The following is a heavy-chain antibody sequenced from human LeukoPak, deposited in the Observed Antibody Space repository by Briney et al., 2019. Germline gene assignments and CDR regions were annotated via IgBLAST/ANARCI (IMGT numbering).Heavy chain of an antibody. CDR1: GGSFSGYY. Sequence: SETLSLTCAVYGGSFSGYYWSWIRQPPGKGLEWIGYIYYSGSTNYNPSLKSRVTISVDTSKNQFSLKLSSVTAADTAVYYCARELVGATVFDYWGQGTLVTVSS. D-gene: IGHD1-26*01. V-gene: IGHV4-59*01. CDR3: ARELVGATVFDY. J-gene: IGHJ4*02. CDR2: IYYSGST.